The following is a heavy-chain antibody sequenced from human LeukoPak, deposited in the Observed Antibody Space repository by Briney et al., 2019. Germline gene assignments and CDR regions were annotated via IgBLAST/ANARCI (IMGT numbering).Heavy chain of an antibody. Sequence: SETLSLTCTGSGGSIDRSSHYWGWIRQAPGKGLEWIVSLYYSESAYYNPSLESRVTVSVDTSKNQFSLKLSSVTAAGTAVYYCARHVDGPTYYYFYGLDVWGRGTTVTVSS. CDR3: ARHVDGPTYYYFYGLDV. CDR2: LYYSESA. V-gene: IGHV4-39*01. D-gene: IGHD3-9*01. CDR1: GGSIDRSSHY. J-gene: IGHJ6*02.